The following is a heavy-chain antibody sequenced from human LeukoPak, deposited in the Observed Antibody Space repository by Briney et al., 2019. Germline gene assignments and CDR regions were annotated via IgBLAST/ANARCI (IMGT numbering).Heavy chain of an antibody. J-gene: IGHJ6*03. CDR3: ARGYGSGILYYYYYMDV. Sequence: GASVKVSCKASGYGLSSYGISWVRQAPGQGLEWMGWINTYNGATNYAPKLQGRVTMTTDRSSNTAYMELRSLRSDDTAVYYCARGYGSGILYYYYYMDVWGKGTTVTVSS. CDR1: GYGLSSYG. V-gene: IGHV1-18*01. CDR2: INTYNGAT. D-gene: IGHD3-10*01.